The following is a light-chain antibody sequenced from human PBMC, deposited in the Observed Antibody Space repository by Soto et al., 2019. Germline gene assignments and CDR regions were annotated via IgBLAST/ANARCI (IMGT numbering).Light chain of an antibody. CDR3: QKYYGATHT. V-gene: IGKV4-1*01. J-gene: IGKJ1*01. CDR2: WAS. CDR1: QSLLYSPNNNNY. Sequence: DIVMTQSPDSLAVSLGERATIDCKSSQSLLYSPNNNNYLAWYQQKPGQPPKLLIYWASTRESGVPDRITGSGSGAEFTLTIGSLQAEDVAVYYCQKYYGATHTCGRGTKVEIK.